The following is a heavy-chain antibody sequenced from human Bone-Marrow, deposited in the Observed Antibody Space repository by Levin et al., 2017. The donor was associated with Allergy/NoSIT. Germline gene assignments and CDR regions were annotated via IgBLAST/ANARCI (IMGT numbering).Heavy chain of an antibody. CDR1: GFTFSSFW. D-gene: IGHD6-19*01. J-gene: IGHJ4*02. CDR3: ARDAWHWLTPCDH. V-gene: IGHV3-7*01. CDR2: IKQDGSEK. Sequence: PGGSLRLSCAASGFTFSSFWMSWVRQAPGKGLEWVANIKQDGSEKYYVDSVKGRFTISRENAKNSLYLQMNSLRVEDTAVYYCARDAWHWLTPCDHWGQGTLVTVSS.